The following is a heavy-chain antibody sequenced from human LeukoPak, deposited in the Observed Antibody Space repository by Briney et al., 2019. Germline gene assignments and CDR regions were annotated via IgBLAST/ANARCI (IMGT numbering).Heavy chain of an antibody. CDR2: ISWNSGSI. CDR3: ARLYSSGSFDY. V-gene: IGHV3-9*01. Sequence: GGSLRLSCAASGFTFDDYAMHWVRQAPGKGLEWVSGISWNSGSIGYADSVKGRFTISRDNAKNSLYLQMNSLRAEDTALYYCARLYSSGSFDYWGQGTLVTVSS. CDR1: GFTFDDYA. D-gene: IGHD6-19*01. J-gene: IGHJ4*02.